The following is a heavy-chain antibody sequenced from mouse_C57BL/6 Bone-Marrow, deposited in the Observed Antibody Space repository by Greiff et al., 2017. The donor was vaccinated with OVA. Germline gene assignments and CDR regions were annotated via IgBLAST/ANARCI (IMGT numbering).Heavy chain of an antibody. CDR3: ARDDGYWYFDV. Sequence: EVQRVESGGGLVKPGGSLKLSCAASGFTFSSYAMSWVRQTPEKRLEWVATISDGGSYTYYPDNVKGRFTISRDNAKNNLYLQMSHLKSEDTAMYYCARDDGYWYFDVWGTGTTVTVSS. CDR1: GFTFSSYA. D-gene: IGHD2-3*01. J-gene: IGHJ1*03. CDR2: ISDGGSYT. V-gene: IGHV5-4*01.